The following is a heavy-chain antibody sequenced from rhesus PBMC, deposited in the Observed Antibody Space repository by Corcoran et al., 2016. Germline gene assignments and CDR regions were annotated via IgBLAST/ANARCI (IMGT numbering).Heavy chain of an antibody. V-gene: IGHV4-106*01. J-gene: IGHJ6*01. CDR3: ARYSWNYYGLDS. CDR2: IYGIGGGT. Sequence: QVQLQESGPGLVKPSETLSLTCAVSGGSISDDYYWSWIRQPPGKGLAWIGNIYGIGGGTNYNPSLKNRVTSSKDTSKNQFSLKLSSVTAADTAVYYCARYSWNYYGLDSWGQGVVVTVSS. CDR1: GGSISDDYY. D-gene: IGHD1-1-1*01.